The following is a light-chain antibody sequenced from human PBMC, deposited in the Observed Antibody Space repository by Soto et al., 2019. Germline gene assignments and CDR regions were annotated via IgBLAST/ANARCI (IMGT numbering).Light chain of an antibody. J-gene: IGKJ4*01. CDR1: QNINTY. CDR2: DAS. CDR3: QQRISWPRA. Sequence: EIVLTQSPATLSLSLGERATLSCRASQNINTYLVWYQQKPGQAPRLLIYDASKRATGIPDRLSGSGSGTDFTLTISSLAPEDFALYYCQQRISWPRAFGGGTKVEIK. V-gene: IGKV3-11*01.